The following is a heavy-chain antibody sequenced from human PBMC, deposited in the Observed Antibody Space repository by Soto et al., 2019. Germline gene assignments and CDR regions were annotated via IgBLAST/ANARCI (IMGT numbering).Heavy chain of an antibody. J-gene: IGHJ4*02. CDR1: GFTFSSYW. Sequence: GGSLRLSCAASGFTFSSYWRHWVRQAPGKGLEWVSTVSGPGDATYYADSVKGRFTISRDNSRDTLYLQVNSLRAEDAAIYYCVMGYYFDYWGQGSLVTVSS. D-gene: IGHD2-8*01. CDR3: VMGYYFDY. V-gene: IGHV3-23*01. CDR2: VSGPGDAT.